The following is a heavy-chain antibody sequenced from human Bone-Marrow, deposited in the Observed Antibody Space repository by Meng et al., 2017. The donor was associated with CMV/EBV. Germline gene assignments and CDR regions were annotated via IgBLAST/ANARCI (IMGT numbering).Heavy chain of an antibody. D-gene: IGHD2-15*01. CDR1: GGSISSYY. CDR3: AGLVLGGGGRGP. Sequence: SETLSLTCTVSGGSISSYYWSWIRQPPGKGLEWIGYIYYSGSTNYNPSLKSRVTISVDTSKNQFSLKLSSVTAADTAVYYCAGLVLGGGGRGPWGRGTLVTVSS. V-gene: IGHV4-59*01. CDR2: IYYSGST. J-gene: IGHJ5*02.